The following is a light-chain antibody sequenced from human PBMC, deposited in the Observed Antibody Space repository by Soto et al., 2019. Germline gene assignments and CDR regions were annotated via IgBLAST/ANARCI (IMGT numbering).Light chain of an antibody. CDR2: DAS. Sequence: EIVLTQSPATLSLSPGERATLSCRASQSVSSYLAWYQQKRGQAPRLLIYDASNRATGIPARFSGSGSGTDFTLTISSLEPEEFAVYYCQQRSNSPLTFGGGTKVEIK. J-gene: IGKJ4*01. CDR3: QQRSNSPLT. CDR1: QSVSSY. V-gene: IGKV3-11*01.